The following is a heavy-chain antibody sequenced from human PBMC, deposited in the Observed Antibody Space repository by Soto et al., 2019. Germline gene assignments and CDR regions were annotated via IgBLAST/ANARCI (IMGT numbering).Heavy chain of an antibody. CDR3: SKRTLTRFFPFDY. D-gene: IGHD3-16*01. Sequence: EVQLLESGGGLVQPGGSLRLSCAASGFTFSNYAMSWVRQAPGKGLEWVSVISGSGGSTYYADSVKGRFTISRDNSKNTLFLQMNSLRAEDTAVYYGSKRTLTRFFPFDYWGQGALVTVST. J-gene: IGHJ4*02. V-gene: IGHV3-23*01. CDR1: GFTFSNYA. CDR2: ISGSGGST.